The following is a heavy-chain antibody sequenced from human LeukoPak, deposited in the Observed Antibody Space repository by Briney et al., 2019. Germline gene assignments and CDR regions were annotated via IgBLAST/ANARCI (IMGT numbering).Heavy chain of an antibody. J-gene: IGHJ4*02. CDR1: GGSISSYY. D-gene: IGHD3-3*01. CDR2: IYYSGST. V-gene: IGHV4-59*12. CDR3: ARGLQFLEWLYKGGFDY. Sequence: PSETLSLTCTVSGGSISSYYWSWIRQPPGKGLEWIGYIYYSGSTNYNPSLKSRVTMSVDTPKNQFSLKLSSVTAADTAVYYCARGLQFLEWLYKGGFDYWGQGTLVTVSS.